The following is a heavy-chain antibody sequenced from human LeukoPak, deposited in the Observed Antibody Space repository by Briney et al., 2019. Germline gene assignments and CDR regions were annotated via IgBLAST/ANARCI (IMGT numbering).Heavy chain of an antibody. Sequence: PGGSLRLSCAASGFPFRTYNMNWVRQAPGKGLEWVSYISSSGTTIYYADSVKGRFTISRDNAKSSLYLQMNSLRAADTAVYYCARVGYSNRWYLDCWGQGTLVTVSS. CDR1: GFPFRTYN. CDR2: ISSSGTTI. V-gene: IGHV3-48*04. J-gene: IGHJ4*02. CDR3: ARVGYSNRWYLDC. D-gene: IGHD6-13*01.